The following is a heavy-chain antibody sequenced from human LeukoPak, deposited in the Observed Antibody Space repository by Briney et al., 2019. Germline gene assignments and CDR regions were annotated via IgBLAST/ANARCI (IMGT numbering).Heavy chain of an antibody. CDR1: GGSISSHY. J-gene: IGHJ4*02. Sequence: SETLSLTCTVSGGSISSHYWNWIRQPPGKGLEWIGYIYYSGSTNYNPSLKSRVTISVDTSKNQFSLKLSSVTAADTAVYYCARSGYSNNWYYFDYWGQGTLVTVSS. V-gene: IGHV4-59*11. CDR3: ARSGYSNNWYYFDY. D-gene: IGHD6-13*01. CDR2: IYYSGST.